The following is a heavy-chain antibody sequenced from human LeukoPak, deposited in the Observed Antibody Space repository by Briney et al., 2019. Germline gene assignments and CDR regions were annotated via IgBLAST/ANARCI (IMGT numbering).Heavy chain of an antibody. V-gene: IGHV3-21*01. Sequence: GGSLRLSCAASGFTFSSYSMNWVRQAPGKGLGWVSSISSSSSYIYHADSVKGRFTISRDNAKNSLYLQMNSLRAEDTAVYYCARETLYSSSWPWGQGTLVTVSS. D-gene: IGHD6-13*01. CDR2: ISSSSSYI. J-gene: IGHJ5*02. CDR1: GFTFSSYS. CDR3: ARETLYSSSWP.